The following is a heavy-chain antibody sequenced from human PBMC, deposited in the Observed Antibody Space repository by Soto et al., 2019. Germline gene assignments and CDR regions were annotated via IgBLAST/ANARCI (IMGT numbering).Heavy chain of an antibody. V-gene: IGHV4-59*01. CDR2: IYYSGST. CDR1: GGSISSYY. J-gene: IGHJ6*02. Sequence: SETLSLTCTVSGGSISSYYWSCIRQPPGKGLEWIGYIYYSGSTNYNPSLKSRVTISVDTSKNQFSLKLSSVTAADTAVYYCARDRHDFWSGYYNNYYYYYGTDVWGQGTTVTVYS. D-gene: IGHD3-3*01. CDR3: ARDRHDFWSGYYNNYYYYYGTDV.